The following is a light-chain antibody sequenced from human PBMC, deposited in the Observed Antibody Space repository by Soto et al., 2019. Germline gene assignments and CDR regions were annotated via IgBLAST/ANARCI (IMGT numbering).Light chain of an antibody. CDR1: SSNIGTYT. J-gene: IGLJ2*01. Sequence: QLVLTQPPSASGTPGQRVIISCSGGSSNIGTYTVNWYQHLPGTAPKLLIYSNNQRPSGVPDRFSGSKSGTSASLAISGLQSEDEADYYCAAWDDTLNGYVLFGGGTKVTVL. V-gene: IGLV1-44*01. CDR3: AAWDDTLNGYVL. CDR2: SNN.